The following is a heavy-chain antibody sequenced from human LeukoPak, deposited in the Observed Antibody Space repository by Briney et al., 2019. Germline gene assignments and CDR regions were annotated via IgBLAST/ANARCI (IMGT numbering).Heavy chain of an antibody. J-gene: IGHJ2*01. CDR1: GYTFTSYY. CDR3: VRGASSIAALNPFWYFDL. Sequence: GASVKVSCKASGYTFTSYYMHWVRQGPGQGLEWMGIINPSGGSTSYAQEFQGRVTMTRDTSTNTVYMELSSLRSEDTAVFYCVRGASSIAALNPFWYFDLRGRGTLVTVSS. V-gene: IGHV1-46*01. CDR2: INPSGGST. D-gene: IGHD6-6*01.